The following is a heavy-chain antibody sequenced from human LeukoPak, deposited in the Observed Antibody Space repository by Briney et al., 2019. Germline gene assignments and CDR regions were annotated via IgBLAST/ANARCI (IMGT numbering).Heavy chain of an antibody. CDR3: TRAVAGHPD. D-gene: IGHD6-19*01. CDR1: GGSISSYY. V-gene: IGHV4-34*01. CDR2: INHSGYT. J-gene: IGHJ4*02. Sequence: PSETLSLTCTVSGGSISSYYWSWVRQSPRQGLEWIGEINHSGYTNYNPSLKSRVTMSIDTSKNQFSLILTSVTAADAGVYYCTRAVAGHPDWGQGTLVTVSS.